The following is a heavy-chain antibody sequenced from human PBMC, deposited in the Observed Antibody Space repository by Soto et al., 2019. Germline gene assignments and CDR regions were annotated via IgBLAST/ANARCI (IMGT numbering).Heavy chain of an antibody. D-gene: IGHD3-22*01. Sequence: GGSLRLSCAASGFTFSSYAMTWVRQAPGKGLEWVSAISGSGGGTYYADSVKGRFTISRDNSKNTLYLQMDRLRTEDTAIYYCAKDNSGYSDFDYWGQGTLVTVSS. CDR1: GFTFSSYA. CDR3: AKDNSGYSDFDY. CDR2: ISGSGGGT. V-gene: IGHV3-23*01. J-gene: IGHJ4*02.